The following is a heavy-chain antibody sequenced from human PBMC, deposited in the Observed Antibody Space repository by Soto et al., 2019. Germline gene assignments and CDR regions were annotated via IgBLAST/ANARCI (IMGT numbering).Heavy chain of an antibody. J-gene: IGHJ3*02. Sequence: SGPTLVNPTQTLTLNCSFSGFSLSTSRVGVAWIRQPPGKALEWLAIIYWDDDRRYSPSLKTRLAITKDTSKNQVVLTMTNLDPGDTATYYCAHIMITWGGVSALDAFDMWGQGTMVTVSS. CDR1: GFSLSTSRVG. CDR3: AHIMITWGGVSALDAFDM. D-gene: IGHD3-16*01. CDR2: IYWDDDR. V-gene: IGHV2-5*02.